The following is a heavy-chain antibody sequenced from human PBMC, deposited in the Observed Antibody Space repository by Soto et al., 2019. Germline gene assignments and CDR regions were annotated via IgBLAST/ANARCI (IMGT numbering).Heavy chain of an antibody. Sequence: EVQLVQSGAEVKKPGESLRISCKGSGYSFTSYWISWVRQMPGKGLGWMGRIDPSDSYTNYSPSFQGHVTISADKSISTAYLQWRSMKASETAMYYCARHPLGAGVGSYDGVSWGQGTLVTVSS. CDR1: GYSFTSYW. D-gene: IGHD1-26*01. J-gene: IGHJ5*02. CDR2: IDPSDSYT. V-gene: IGHV5-10-1*01. CDR3: ARHPLGAGVGSYDGVS.